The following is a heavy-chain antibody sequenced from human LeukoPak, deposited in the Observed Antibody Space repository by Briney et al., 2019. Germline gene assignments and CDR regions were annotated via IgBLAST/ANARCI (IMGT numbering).Heavy chain of an antibody. CDR2: INPNSGGT. Sequence: ASVKVSCKASGYTFTGYYMHWVRQAPGQGLEWMGWINPNSGGTNYAQEFQGRVTMTRDTSISTAYMELSRLRSDDTAVYYCARDSKDDYGDYINWFDPWGQGTLVTVSS. D-gene: IGHD4-17*01. J-gene: IGHJ5*02. CDR1: GYTFTGYY. V-gene: IGHV1-2*02. CDR3: ARDSKDDYGDYINWFDP.